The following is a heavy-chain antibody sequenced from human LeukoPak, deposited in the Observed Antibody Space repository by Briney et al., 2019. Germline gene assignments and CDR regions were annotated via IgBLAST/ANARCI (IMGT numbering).Heavy chain of an antibody. CDR3: ARVDGDYGKGFDP. CDR2: IFTSGIT. CDR1: GDSLNGYY. J-gene: IGHJ5*02. D-gene: IGHD4-17*01. V-gene: IGHV4-4*07. Sequence: SETLSLTCTVSGDSLNGYYWGWIRQPAGKGLEWIGRIFTSGITKYSPSLRSRVTMSIDTSKHQFSLKLSSVTAADTAVYYSARVDGDYGKGFDPWGQGTLVTVSS.